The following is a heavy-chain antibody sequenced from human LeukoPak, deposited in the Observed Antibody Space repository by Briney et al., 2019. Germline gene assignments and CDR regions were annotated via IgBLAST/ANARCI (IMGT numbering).Heavy chain of an antibody. CDR2: ISDSGGST. J-gene: IGHJ4*02. D-gene: IGHD6-13*01. V-gene: IGHV3-23*01. CDR3: AKCRGSSWSDYFDS. CDR1: GLTLSRYA. Sequence: VASLRLSCAVSGLTLSRYAMSCVRKAPRKGLGWVSAISDSGGSTYYADSVKGRFTISRDNSRNTLYLQINTLRAEDTAVYYCAKCRGSSWSDYFDSCGLGTLVTVSS.